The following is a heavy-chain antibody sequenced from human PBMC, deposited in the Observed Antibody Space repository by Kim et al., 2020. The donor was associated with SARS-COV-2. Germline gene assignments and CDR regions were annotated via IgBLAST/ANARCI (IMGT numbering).Heavy chain of an antibody. CDR1: DSSMRGYY. J-gene: IGHJ4*02. V-gene: IGHV4-59*03. CDR3: AKPYTSSPFSPHLF. CDR2: VQYTGST. D-gene: IGHD2-2*01. Sequence: SETLSLTCTVSDSSMRGYYWSWIRQAPEKGLEWIGYVQYTGSTKYNPFLARRVTISMDMAKKKIYQTLRNMTAADTAVYFCAKPYTSSPFSPHLFGGPGTLVTVSS.